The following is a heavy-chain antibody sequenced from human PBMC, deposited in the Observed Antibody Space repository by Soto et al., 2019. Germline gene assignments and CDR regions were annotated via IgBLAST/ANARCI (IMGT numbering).Heavy chain of an antibody. D-gene: IGHD2-2*01. J-gene: IGHJ4*02. CDR1: GYSFTSYW. CDR3: ARHRDGVPAAMGY. Sequence: VASRKISCKVSGYSFTSYWISWVRQMPGKGLEWMGRIDPSDSYTNYSPSFQGHVTISADKSISTAYLQWSSLKASDTAMYYCARHRDGVPAAMGYWGQGTLVTVSS. V-gene: IGHV5-10-1*01. CDR2: IDPSDSYT.